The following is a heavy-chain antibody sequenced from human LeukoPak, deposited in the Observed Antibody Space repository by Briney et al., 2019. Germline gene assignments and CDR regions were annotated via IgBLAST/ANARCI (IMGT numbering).Heavy chain of an antibody. CDR2: IYNSGGNT. CDR3: AKRSGSSSGYFDY. D-gene: IGHD2-15*01. CDR1: GDSFRSHY. V-gene: IGHV3-23*01. Sequence: ETLSLTCTVSGDSFRSHYWSWVRQAPGKGLEWVSSIYNSGGNTFYADSVKGRFTISRDNSMHTVYLQMNSLRAEDTAVYYCAKRSGSSSGYFDYWGQGTLVTVSP. J-gene: IGHJ4*02.